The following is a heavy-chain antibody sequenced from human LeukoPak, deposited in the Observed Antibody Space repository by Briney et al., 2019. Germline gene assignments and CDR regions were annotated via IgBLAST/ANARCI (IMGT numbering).Heavy chain of an antibody. V-gene: IGHV1-2*02. CDR2: INPNSGGT. J-gene: IGHJ4*02. D-gene: IGHD3-22*01. CDR3: ARDPRGYDSSGYYRASGFDY. Sequence: ASVKVSCKASGYTFTSYYMHWVRQAPGQGLEWMGWINPNSGGTNYAQKFQGRVTMTRDTSISTAYMELSRLRSDDTAVYYCARDPRGYDSSGYYRASGFDYWGQGTLVTVSS. CDR1: GYTFTSYY.